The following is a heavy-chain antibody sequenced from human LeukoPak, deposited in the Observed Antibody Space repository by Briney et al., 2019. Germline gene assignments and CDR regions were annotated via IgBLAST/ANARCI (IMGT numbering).Heavy chain of an antibody. D-gene: IGHD6-19*01. CDR3: ATDKSSGWLKVFDY. CDR1: GASVSSGNYY. J-gene: IGHJ4*02. Sequence: SETLSLTCTVSGASVSSGNYYWTWIRQPPGKGLEWIGYISYSGSTNYNPSLKSRVSISIHTSKIQFSLKLSSVTAADTAVYYCATDKSSGWLKVFDYWGQGTLVTVSS. V-gene: IGHV4-61*01. CDR2: ISYSGST.